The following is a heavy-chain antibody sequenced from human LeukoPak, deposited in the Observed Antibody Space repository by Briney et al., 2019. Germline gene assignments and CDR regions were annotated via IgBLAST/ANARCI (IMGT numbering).Heavy chain of an antibody. CDR3: ARRSYCYSTSCYGYWFDS. CDR1: GYTFVSYW. CDR2: IWPGDSDS. D-gene: IGHD2-2*01. J-gene: IGHJ5*01. V-gene: IGHV5-51*01. Sequence: GESLKISCKGSGYTFVSYWISWVRQMPGKGLEWMGIIWPGDSDSRYSPSFQGQVTFSADKSISTAYLQWSSLKASDTAMYYCARRSYCYSTSCYGYWFDSWGQGTLVTVSS.